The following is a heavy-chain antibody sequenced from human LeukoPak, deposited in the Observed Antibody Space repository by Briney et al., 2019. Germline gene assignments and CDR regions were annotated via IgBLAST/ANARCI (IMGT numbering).Heavy chain of an antibody. D-gene: IGHD4-23*01. V-gene: IGHV3-74*01. CDR1: GFSFSSHL. Sequence: GGSLRLSCAASGFSFSSHLMYWVRQAPGKGLVCVSRVSTDGTSTNYADSVKGRFTISRDNARNTLYLQMNSLRAEDTAVYYCANSLTSGYWGQGTLVTVSS. CDR2: VSTDGTST. J-gene: IGHJ4*02. CDR3: ANSLTSGY.